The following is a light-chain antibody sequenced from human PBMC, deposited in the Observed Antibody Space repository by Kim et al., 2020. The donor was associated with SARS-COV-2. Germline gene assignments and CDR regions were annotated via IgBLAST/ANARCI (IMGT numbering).Light chain of an antibody. J-gene: IGLJ2*01. CDR2: YAS. Sequence: APGETARITCGGNNMGTRSVHRYQQKPGQAPVLVIYYASDRPSGSPERFSGSNSGNTATLTISRVEAGDEADYYCQVWDSSTDHRVFGGGTQLTVL. CDR1: NMGTRS. V-gene: IGLV3-21*04. CDR3: QVWDSSTDHRV.